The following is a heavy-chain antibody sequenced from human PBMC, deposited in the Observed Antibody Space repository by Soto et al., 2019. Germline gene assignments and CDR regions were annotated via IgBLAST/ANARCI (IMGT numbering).Heavy chain of an antibody. J-gene: IGHJ6*03. V-gene: IGHV3-9*01. CDR2: ISWNSGSI. Sequence: GGSLRLSCAASGFTFDDYAMHWVRQAPGKGLEWVSGISWNSGSIGYADSVKGRFTISRDNAKNSLYLQMNSLRTEDTALYYCAKVALEWSNDYCYMDVWGKGTTVTVSS. CDR1: GFTFDDYA. CDR3: AKVALEWSNDYCYMDV. D-gene: IGHD3-3*01.